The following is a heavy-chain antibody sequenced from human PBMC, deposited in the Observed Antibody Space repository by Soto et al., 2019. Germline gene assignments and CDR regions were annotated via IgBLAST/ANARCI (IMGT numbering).Heavy chain of an antibody. V-gene: IGHV3-33*01. Sequence: GGSLRLSCEASGFTFSSYGMHWVRQAPGKGLEWVAVIWCDGSNKYYADSVKGRFTISRDNSKNTLYLQMNSLRAEDTAVYYCARDLGLGYSSGWPLPYGMDVWGQGTTVTVSS. J-gene: IGHJ6*02. D-gene: IGHD6-19*01. CDR1: GFTFSSYG. CDR3: ARDLGLGYSSGWPLPYGMDV. CDR2: IWCDGSNK.